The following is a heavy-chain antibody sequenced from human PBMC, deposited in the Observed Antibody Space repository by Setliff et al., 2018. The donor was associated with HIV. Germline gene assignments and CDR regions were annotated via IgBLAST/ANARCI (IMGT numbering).Heavy chain of an antibody. V-gene: IGHV4-61*02. CDR3: ARHRDYGPHYYYYMDV. J-gene: IGHJ6*03. D-gene: IGHD4-17*01. CDR1: GGSIRSGSYY. CDR2: MYTNGNT. Sequence: PSETLSLTCTVSGGSIRSGSYYWSWIRQPAGKGLEWIGRMYTNGNTNYNPSLKSQVTIAVDTSKNQFSLKLTSVTAADTAVYYCARHRDYGPHYYYYMDVWGKGTTVTVSS.